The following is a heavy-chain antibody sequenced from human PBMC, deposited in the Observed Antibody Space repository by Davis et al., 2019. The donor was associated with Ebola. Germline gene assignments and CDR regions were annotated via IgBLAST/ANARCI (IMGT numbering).Heavy chain of an antibody. CDR1: GFTFRLYS. CDR2: IDSSSTYT. CDR3: ARDVAGRAGY. Sequence: GESLKISCEASGFTFRLYSINWVRQAPGKGLEWVSGIDSSSTYTHFADSVKGRFSISRDNAKNTLFLQMNSLRADDTAVYYCARDVAGRAGYWGQGTLVTVSS. V-gene: IGHV3-21*01. J-gene: IGHJ4*02. D-gene: IGHD1-14*01.